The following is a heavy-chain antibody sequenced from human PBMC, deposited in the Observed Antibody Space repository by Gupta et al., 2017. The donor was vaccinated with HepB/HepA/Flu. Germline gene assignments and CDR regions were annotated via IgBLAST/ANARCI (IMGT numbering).Heavy chain of an antibody. J-gene: IGHJ4*02. D-gene: IGHD6-13*01. V-gene: IGHV3-11*01. Sequence: TYYSVLWIRQAPGKGLEWISYISSSSLSIYYADSVKGRFTISRDNAKNSLYLQMSSLTADDTAVYYCARSRYSTSWLHFDYWGQGTLVTVSS. CDR1: TYYS. CDR3: ARSRYSTSWLHFDY. CDR2: ISSSSLSI.